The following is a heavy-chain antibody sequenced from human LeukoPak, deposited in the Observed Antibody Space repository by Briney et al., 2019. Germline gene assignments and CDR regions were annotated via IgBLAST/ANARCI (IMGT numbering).Heavy chain of an antibody. CDR2: INAGNGNT. CDR3: ARVSGWYPYFDY. CDR1: GYTFTSYA. V-gene: IGHV1-3*01. J-gene: IGHJ4*02. Sequence: ASVKVSCKASGYTFTSYAMHWVRQAPGQRLEWMGWINAGNGNTKYSQKFQGRVTITRDTSASTAYMELSSLRSEDTAVYHCARVSGWYPYFDYWGQGTLVTVSS. D-gene: IGHD6-19*01.